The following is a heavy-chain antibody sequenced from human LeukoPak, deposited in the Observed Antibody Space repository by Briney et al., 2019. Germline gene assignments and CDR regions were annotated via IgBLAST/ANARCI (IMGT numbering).Heavy chain of an antibody. V-gene: IGHV3-23*01. D-gene: IGHD2-21*01. Sequence: GGSLRLSCAASGFTFSSYAMSWVRQAPGKGLEWVSATSSSDSGTYYADSVRGRFTISRDNSKNTLYLHMKSLRAEDAAVYYCAKAPVTSCRGAYCYPFDPWGQGTVVTVSS. CDR2: TSSSDSGT. CDR3: AKAPVTSCRGAYCYPFDP. CDR1: GFTFSSYA. J-gene: IGHJ5*02.